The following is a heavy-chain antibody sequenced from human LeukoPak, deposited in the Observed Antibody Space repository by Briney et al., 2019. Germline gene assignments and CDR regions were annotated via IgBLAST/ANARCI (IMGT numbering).Heavy chain of an antibody. J-gene: IGHJ4*02. Sequence: GGSLRPSCAASGFTVSSNYMSWVRQAPGKGLEWVSVIYSGGSTYYADSVKGRFTISRDNSKNTLYLQMNSLRAEDTVVYYCARTEEGSGSTHFDYWGQGTLVTVSS. CDR1: GFTVSSNY. CDR3: ARTEEGSGSTHFDY. CDR2: IYSGGST. D-gene: IGHD3-10*01. V-gene: IGHV3-53*01.